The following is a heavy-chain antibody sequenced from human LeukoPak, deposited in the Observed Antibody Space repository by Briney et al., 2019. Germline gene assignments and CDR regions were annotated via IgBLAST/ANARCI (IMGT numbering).Heavy chain of an antibody. CDR2: VSNSGDNT. CDR1: GFTFSSYA. D-gene: IGHD3-10*01. CDR3: AKEHYYYALGTYQSLDY. J-gene: IGHJ4*02. Sequence: GGSLRLSCAASGFTFSSYAMNWVRQAPGKGLEWVSGVSNSGDNTNYADSVKGRFTISRDYSKNTLYLQMNSLRAEDTAVYYCAKEHYYYALGTYQSLDYWGQGTLVTVSS. V-gene: IGHV3-23*01.